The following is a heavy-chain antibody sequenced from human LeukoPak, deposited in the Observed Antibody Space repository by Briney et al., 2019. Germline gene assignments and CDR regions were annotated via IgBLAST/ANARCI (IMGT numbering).Heavy chain of an antibody. CDR2: IYYSGST. CDR1: GGSFSGYY. D-gene: IGHD5-18*01. V-gene: IGHV4-34*09. J-gene: IGHJ3*02. Sequence: SETLSLTCAVYGGSFSGYYWSWIRQPPGKGLEWIGYIYYSGSTYYNPSLKSRVTISVDTSKNQFSLKLSSVTAADTAVYYCARGGDTAMVDDAFDIWGQGTMVTVSS. CDR3: ARGGDTAMVDDAFDI.